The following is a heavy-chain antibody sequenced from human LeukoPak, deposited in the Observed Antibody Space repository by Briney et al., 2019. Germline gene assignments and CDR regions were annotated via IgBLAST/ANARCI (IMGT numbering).Heavy chain of an antibody. CDR1: GGSISSYY. J-gene: IGHJ5*02. Sequence: SETLSLTCTVSGGSISSYYWSWIRQPPVKGLEWIGYIYYSGSTNYNPSLKSRVTISVDTSKNQFSLKLSSVTAADTAVYYCARHTFWSGYHPFDPWGQGTLVTVSS. CDR2: IYYSGST. D-gene: IGHD3-3*01. V-gene: IGHV4-59*01. CDR3: ARHTFWSGYHPFDP.